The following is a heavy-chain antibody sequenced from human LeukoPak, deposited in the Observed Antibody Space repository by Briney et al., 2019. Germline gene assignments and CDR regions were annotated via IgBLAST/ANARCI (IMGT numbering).Heavy chain of an antibody. V-gene: IGHV3-74*01. Sequence: PGGSLRLSCEASGFTFSSYWMHWARQAPGKGLVWVSRIKNDGSNTFYADSVKGRFTISRDNAKNTLYLQMNSLRAEDTAVYYCARAYVSGSLDYWGQGTLVTVSS. CDR1: GFTFSSYW. D-gene: IGHD1-26*01. J-gene: IGHJ4*02. CDR3: ARAYVSGSLDY. CDR2: IKNDGSNT.